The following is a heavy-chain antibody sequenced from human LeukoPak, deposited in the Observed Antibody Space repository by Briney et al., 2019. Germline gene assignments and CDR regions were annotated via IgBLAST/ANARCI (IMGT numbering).Heavy chain of an antibody. CDR3: ARGGDGWSGRLIYYYYYMDV. CDR2: ISSSSSYI. J-gene: IGHJ6*03. V-gene: IGHV3-21*01. CDR1: GFTFSSYS. Sequence: GGSLRLSCAASGFTFSSYSMNWVRQAPGKGLEWVSSISSSSSYIYYADSVKGRFTISRDNAKNSLYLQMNSLRAEDTAVYYCARGGDGWSGRLIYYYYYMDVWGKGTTVTISS. D-gene: IGHD3-10*01.